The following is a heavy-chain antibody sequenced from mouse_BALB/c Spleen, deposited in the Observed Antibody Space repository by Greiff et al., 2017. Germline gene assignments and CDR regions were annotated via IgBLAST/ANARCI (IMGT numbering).Heavy chain of an antibody. CDR1: GYTFTSYW. D-gene: IGHD2-3*01. CDR2: LNPSTGYT. J-gene: IGHJ4*01. CDR3: ARGDDSYPYYYAMDY. Sequence: VQLQQSGAELAKPGASVKMSCKASGYTFTSYWMHWVKQRPGQGLEWIGYLNPSTGYTEYNQKFKDKATLTADKSSSTAYMQLSSLTSEDSAVYYCARGDDSYPYYYAMDYWGQGTSVTVSS. V-gene: IGHV1-7*01.